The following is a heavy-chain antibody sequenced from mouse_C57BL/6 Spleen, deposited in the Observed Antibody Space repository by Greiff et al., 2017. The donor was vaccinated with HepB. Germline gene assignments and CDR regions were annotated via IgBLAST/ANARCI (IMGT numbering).Heavy chain of an antibody. J-gene: IGHJ2*01. CDR1: GYTFTDYY. Sequence: QVQLQQSGAELVRPGASVKLSCKASGYTFTDYYINWVKQRPGQGLEWIARIYPGSGNTYYNEKFKGKATLTAEKSSSTAYMQLSSLTSEDSAVYFCARGDDGYYVDYWGQGTTLTVSS. V-gene: IGHV1-76*01. D-gene: IGHD2-3*01. CDR2: IYPGSGNT. CDR3: ARGDDGYYVDY.